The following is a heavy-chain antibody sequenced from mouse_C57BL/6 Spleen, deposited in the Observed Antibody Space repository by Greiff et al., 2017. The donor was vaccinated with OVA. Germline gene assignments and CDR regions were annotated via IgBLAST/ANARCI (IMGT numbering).Heavy chain of an antibody. CDR1: GFSLTSYG. CDR3: AQGDYGNYYAMDY. Sequence: QVQLKESGPGLVQPSQRLSITCTVSGFSLTSYGVHWVRQSPGKGLEWLGVIWSGGSTDYNAAFISRLSISKDNSKSQVFFKMNSLQADDTAIYYCAQGDYGNYYAMDYWGQGTSVTVSS. V-gene: IGHV2-2*01. CDR2: IWSGGST. J-gene: IGHJ4*01. D-gene: IGHD2-1*01.